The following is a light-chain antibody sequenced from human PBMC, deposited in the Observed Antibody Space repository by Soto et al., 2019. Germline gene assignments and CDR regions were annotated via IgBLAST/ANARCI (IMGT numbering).Light chain of an antibody. CDR2: GAS. CDR3: QQYGTSLFT. Sequence: ELVLTQSPGTLALSPGDGATLSCRSSQSAYSSYLSWYQQKPGQAPRLLIYGASNRATGIPDRFSGSGSGTDFTLTISGLEPEDFAVYYCQQYGTSLFTFGGGTRVEIK. J-gene: IGKJ4*01. V-gene: IGKV3-20*01. CDR1: QSAYSSY.